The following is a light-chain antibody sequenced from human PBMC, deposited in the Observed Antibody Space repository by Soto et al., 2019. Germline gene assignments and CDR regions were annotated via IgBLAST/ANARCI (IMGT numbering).Light chain of an antibody. J-gene: IGKJ4*01. CDR1: QTISSCY. CDR2: AAS. CDR3: QHYDGSLT. Sequence: EIVLTQSPHTLSLSPGERASLSCRTSQTISSCYFAWYQQKPGQSPRLLVYAASIRAPGIPDRFSGSGSGADFTLTISRLEPADFAVYYCQHYDGSLTFGGGTRVEIK. V-gene: IGKV3-20*01.